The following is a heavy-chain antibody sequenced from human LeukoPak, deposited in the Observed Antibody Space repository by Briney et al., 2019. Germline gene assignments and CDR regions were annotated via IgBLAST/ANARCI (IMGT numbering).Heavy chain of an antibody. D-gene: IGHD3-22*01. CDR1: GGSFSGYY. CDR3: ARGTYYYDSSGYYYYFDY. CDR2: IYYSGST. J-gene: IGHJ4*02. V-gene: IGHV4-30-4*01. Sequence: PSETLSLTCAVYGGSFSGYYWSWIRQPPGKGLEWIGYIYYSGSTYYNPSLKSRVTISVDTSKNQFSLKLSSVTAADTAVYYCARGTYYYDSSGYYYYFDYWGQGTLSPSPQ.